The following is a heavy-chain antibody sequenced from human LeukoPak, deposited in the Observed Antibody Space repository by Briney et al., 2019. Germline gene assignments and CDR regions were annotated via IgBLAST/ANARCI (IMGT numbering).Heavy chain of an antibody. CDR1: GFTFSNYG. CDR2: VSAAGNTK. V-gene: IGHV3-23*01. CDR3: ARDLYTERGDL. Sequence: GGSLRLSCAASGFTFSNYGMSWVRQAPGKGLEWVPLVSAAGNTKHYADSVKGRFTISRDNSKNTLYLQMNSLRAEDTAIYYCARDLYTERGDLWGQGTMVTVSS. J-gene: IGHJ3*01. D-gene: IGHD3-16*01.